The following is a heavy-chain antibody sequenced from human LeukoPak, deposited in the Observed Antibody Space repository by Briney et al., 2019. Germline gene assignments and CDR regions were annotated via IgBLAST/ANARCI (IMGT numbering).Heavy chain of an antibody. J-gene: IGHJ6*03. Sequence: RGESLKISCKGSGYRFPSYWIGWVRQTPGKGLEWMGIIYPGDSDTRYSPSFQGQVTISPDKSITTAYLQWSSLKASDTAMYYCVRQKDYYMDVWGKGTTATVSS. CDR2: IYPGDSDT. V-gene: IGHV5-51*01. CDR3: VRQKDYYMDV. CDR1: GYRFPSYW.